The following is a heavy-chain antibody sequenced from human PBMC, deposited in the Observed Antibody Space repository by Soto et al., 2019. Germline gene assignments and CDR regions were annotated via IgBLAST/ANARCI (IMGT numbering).Heavy chain of an antibody. CDR2: ISYDGSNK. CDR3: AQELVGIRVCRTASAFLLNRSSDL. V-gene: IGHV3-30*18. Sequence: KGLEWVAVISYDGSNKYYADYVKGRFTISRDNSKNTLYLQMNSLRAEDTAVYYCAQELVGIRVCRTASAFLLNRSSDL. J-gene: IGHJ2*01. D-gene: IGHD3-3*02.